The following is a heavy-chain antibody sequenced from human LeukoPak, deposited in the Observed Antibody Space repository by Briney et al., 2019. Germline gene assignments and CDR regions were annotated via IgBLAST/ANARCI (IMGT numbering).Heavy chain of an antibody. Sequence: ASVKVSCKASGYTFSTFGISWLRQAPGQGPEWMGWITAHNGYTKSPQKFQGRVIMTADTSTTTAYLEVRSLTSNDTAVYFCARTTSLTASGYDYWGQGTLVTVSS. J-gene: IGHJ4*02. D-gene: IGHD4-17*01. V-gene: IGHV1-18*01. CDR3: ARTTSLTASGYDY. CDR2: ITAHNGYT. CDR1: GYTFSTFG.